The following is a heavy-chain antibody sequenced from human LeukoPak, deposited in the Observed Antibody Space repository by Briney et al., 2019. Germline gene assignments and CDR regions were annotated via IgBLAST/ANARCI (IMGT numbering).Heavy chain of an antibody. CDR2: INPNSGGT. V-gene: IGHV1-2*02. D-gene: IGHD4-17*01. Sequence: ASVKVSCKASGYTITGYYMHWVRQAPGQGLEWMGWINPNSGGTNYAQKFQGRVTMTRDTSISTAYMELSRLRSDDTAFYYCARDPDYGDYYYYGMDVWGQGTTVTVSS. CDR1: GYTITGYY. J-gene: IGHJ6*02. CDR3: ARDPDYGDYYYYGMDV.